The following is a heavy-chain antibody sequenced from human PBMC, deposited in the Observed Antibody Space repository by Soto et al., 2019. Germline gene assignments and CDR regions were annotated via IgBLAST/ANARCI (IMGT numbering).Heavy chain of an antibody. CDR3: ARDMVTPAPYYYYGMDV. CDR2: ISSSSSYT. V-gene: IGHV3-11*06. D-gene: IGHD3-10*01. Sequence: PGGSLRLSCAASGFTFSDYYMSWIRQAPGKGLEWVSYISSSSSYTNYADSVKGRFTISRDNAKNSLYLQMNSLRAEDTAVYYCARDMVTPAPYYYYGMDVWGQGTTVTVSS. CDR1: GFTFSDYY. J-gene: IGHJ6*02.